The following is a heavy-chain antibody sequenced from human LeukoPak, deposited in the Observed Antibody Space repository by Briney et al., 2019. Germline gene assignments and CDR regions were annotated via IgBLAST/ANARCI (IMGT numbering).Heavy chain of an antibody. V-gene: IGHV3-20*04. CDR3: ARGKYCSSTSCYLSYMDV. J-gene: IGHJ6*03. CDR1: GFTFDDYG. D-gene: IGHD2-2*01. CDR2: INWNGGST. Sequence: GGSLRLSCAASGFTFDDYGMSWVRQAPGKGLEWVFGINWNGGSTGYADSVKGRFTISRNNAKNSLYLQMNSLRAEDTALYYCARGKYCSSTSCYLSYMDVWGKGTTVTVSS.